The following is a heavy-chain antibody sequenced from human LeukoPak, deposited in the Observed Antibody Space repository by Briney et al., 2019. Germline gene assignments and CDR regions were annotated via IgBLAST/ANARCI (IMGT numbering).Heavy chain of an antibody. Sequence: GGSLRLSCAASGFTFNTYFMNWVRQAPGKGLEWVAYISSSSSYIYYADSVKGRFTISRDNAKNPLYLQMNNLRAEDTAVYYCARDSYYDSSDYYPCFDYWGQGTLVTVSS. J-gene: IGHJ4*02. D-gene: IGHD3-22*01. CDR3: ARDSYYDSSDYYPCFDY. V-gene: IGHV3-21*01. CDR2: ISSSSSYI. CDR1: GFTFNTYF.